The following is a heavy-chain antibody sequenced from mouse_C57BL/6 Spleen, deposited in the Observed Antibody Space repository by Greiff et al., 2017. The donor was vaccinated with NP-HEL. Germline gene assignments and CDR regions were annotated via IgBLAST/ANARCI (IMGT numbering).Heavy chain of an antibody. CDR3: AINYGSAWFAY. J-gene: IGHJ3*01. D-gene: IGHD1-1*01. V-gene: IGHV1-54*01. CDR1: GYAFTNYL. Sequence: QVQLQQSGAELVRPGTSVKVSCKASGYAFTNYLIEWVKQRPGQGLEWIGVINPGSGGTNYNEKFKGKATLTADKSSSTAYMQLSSLTSEDSAVYFCAINYGSAWFAYWGQGTLVTVSA. CDR2: INPGSGGT.